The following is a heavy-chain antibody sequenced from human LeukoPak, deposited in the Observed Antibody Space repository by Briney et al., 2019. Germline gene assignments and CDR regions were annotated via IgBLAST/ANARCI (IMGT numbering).Heavy chain of an antibody. J-gene: IGHJ3*02. Sequence: PGGSLRLSCAASGFTFSSSWMNWVRQAPGKGLEWVANIKQDGSEKYYVDSVKGRFTISRDNAKNSLYLQMNSLRAEDTAVYYCARDRLSAFDIWGQGTMVTVSS. D-gene: IGHD2-21*02. CDR3: ARDRLSAFDI. CDR1: GFTFSSSW. V-gene: IGHV3-7*01. CDR2: IKQDGSEK.